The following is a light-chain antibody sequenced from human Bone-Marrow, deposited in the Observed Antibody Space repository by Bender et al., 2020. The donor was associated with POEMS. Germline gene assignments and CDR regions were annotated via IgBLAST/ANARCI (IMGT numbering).Light chain of an antibody. Sequence: QSALTQPASVSGSPGQWISISCTGTNSDVGGYNHVSWHQQHPGKAPKLIIYDVRNRPSGVSNRFTGCKYGSTACLTVSGLQAEDEADYYCCSNIGNYRYIFGGGTKVTDL. V-gene: IGLV2-14*03. CDR2: DVR. J-gene: IGLJ1*01. CDR3: CSNIGNYRYI. CDR1: NSDVGGYNH.